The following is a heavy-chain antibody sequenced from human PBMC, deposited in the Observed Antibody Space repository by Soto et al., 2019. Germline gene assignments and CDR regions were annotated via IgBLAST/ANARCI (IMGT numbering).Heavy chain of an antibody. D-gene: IGHD2-15*01. CDR3: ARVTARRPKGYYYYYYGMDV. V-gene: IGHV4-4*07. J-gene: IGHJ6*02. Sequence: SETLSLTCTVSGGSISSYYWSWIRQPAGKGLEWIGRIYTSGSTNYNPSLKSRVTMSVDTSKNQFSLKLSSVTAADTAVYYCARVTARRPKGYYYYYYGMDVWGQGTTVTVSS. CDR2: IYTSGST. CDR1: GGSISSYY.